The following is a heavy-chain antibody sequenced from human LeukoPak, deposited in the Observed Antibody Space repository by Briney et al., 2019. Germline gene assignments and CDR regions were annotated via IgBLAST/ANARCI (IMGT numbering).Heavy chain of an antibody. V-gene: IGHV4-34*01. CDR3: ARVEGHARYGYCLDY. CDR2: INHSGST. Sequence: SETLSLTCAVYGGSFSGYYWSWIRQPPGKGLEWVGEINHSGSTNYNPSLKSRVTISVDTSKNQFSLKLSSVTAAETAVYYRARVEGHARYGYCLDYWGKGTLVTVPS. D-gene: IGHD5-18*01. J-gene: IGHJ4*02. CDR1: GGSFSGYY.